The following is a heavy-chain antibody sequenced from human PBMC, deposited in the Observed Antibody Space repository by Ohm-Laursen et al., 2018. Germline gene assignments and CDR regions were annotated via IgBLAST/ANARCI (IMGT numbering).Heavy chain of an antibody. D-gene: IGHD2-8*01. CDR3: ASRSCSDGVCQFDY. J-gene: IGHJ4*02. Sequence: SLRLSCAASGFTFSISGMTWVRQAPGKGLEWVGRTEKKGKSYTTEYAASVKGRFTISRDDSKNSLYLQMNSLKTEDTAVYYCASRSCSDGVCQFDYWGQGTLVTVSS. CDR1: GFTFSISG. V-gene: IGHV3-72*01. CDR2: TEKKGKSYTT.